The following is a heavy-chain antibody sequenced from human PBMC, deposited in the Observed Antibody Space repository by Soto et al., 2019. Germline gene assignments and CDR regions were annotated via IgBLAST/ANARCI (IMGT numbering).Heavy chain of an antibody. CDR3: ARDPYSSSWYIDY. J-gene: IGHJ4*02. D-gene: IGHD6-13*01. CDR1: GFTFSSYS. Sequence: GGSLRLSCAASGFTFSSYSMNWVRQAPGKGLEWVSSISSSSSYIYYADSVKGRFTISRDNAKNSLYLQMNSLRAEDTAVYYCARDPYSSSWYIDYWGQGTLVTVSS. CDR2: ISSSSSYI. V-gene: IGHV3-21*01.